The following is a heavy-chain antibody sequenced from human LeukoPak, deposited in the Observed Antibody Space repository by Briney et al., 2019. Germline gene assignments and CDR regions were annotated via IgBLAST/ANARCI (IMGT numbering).Heavy chain of an antibody. CDR3: ARGKYCTSTSCYNPVDYFEY. CDR2: IRGSGAST. D-gene: IGHD2-2*02. J-gene: IGHJ4*02. V-gene: IGHV3-23*01. Sequence: GGSLRLSCAASGFTFSSYAMSWVRQAPGKGLEWVSAIRGSGASTYYADSVKGRFTISRDNSKSTLYLQMNSLRSEDTAVYYYARGKYCTSTSCYNPVDYFEYWGQGTLVTVSS. CDR1: GFTFSSYA.